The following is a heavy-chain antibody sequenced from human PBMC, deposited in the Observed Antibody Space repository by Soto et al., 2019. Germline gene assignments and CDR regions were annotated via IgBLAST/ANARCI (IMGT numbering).Heavy chain of an antibody. CDR1: GFTFRSSW. CDR3: VRDIR. Sequence: EVQLVESGGGLVQPGGSLRLSCAASGFTFRSSWMYWVSQTPGKGPVWVSCINGDGSVIYYADSVKGRFTISRDNARDTLYLQMNSLTTEDSAVYYCVRDIRWGQGTLVSVSS. V-gene: IGHV3-74*01. CDR2: INGDGSVI. J-gene: IGHJ4*02.